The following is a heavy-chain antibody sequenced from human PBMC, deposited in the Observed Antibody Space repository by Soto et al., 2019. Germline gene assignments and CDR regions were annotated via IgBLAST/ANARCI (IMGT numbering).Heavy chain of an antibody. V-gene: IGHV3-21*01. J-gene: IGHJ6*02. CDR2: ISSSSSYI. CDR1: GFTFSSYS. CDR3: ARVGEDTAMVTDYYYYGMDV. Sequence: GGSLRLSCAASGFTFSSYSMNWVRQAPGKGLEWVSSISSSSSYIYYADSVKGRFTISRDNAKNSLYLQMNSLRAEDTAVYYCARVGEDTAMVTDYYYYGMDVRGQGTTVTVSS. D-gene: IGHD5-18*01.